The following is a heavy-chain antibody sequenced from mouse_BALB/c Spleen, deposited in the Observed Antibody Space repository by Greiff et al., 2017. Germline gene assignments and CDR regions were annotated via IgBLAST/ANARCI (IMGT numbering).Heavy chain of an antibody. J-gene: IGHJ2*01. CDR2: ISYSGST. V-gene: IGHV3-2*02. D-gene: IGHD1-1*01. CDR1: GYSITSDYA. Sequence: EVKLMESGPGLVKPSQSLSLTCTVTGYSITSDYAWNWIRQFPGNKLEWMGYISYSGSTSYNPSLKSRISITRDTSKNQFFLQLNSVTTEDTATYYCAREVYGSSCFDYWGQGTTLTVSS. CDR3: AREVYGSSCFDY.